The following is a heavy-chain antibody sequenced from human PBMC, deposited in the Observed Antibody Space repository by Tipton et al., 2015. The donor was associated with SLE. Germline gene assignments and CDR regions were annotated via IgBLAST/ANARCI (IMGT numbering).Heavy chain of an antibody. CDR2: VYGGGTP. CDR3: ARGTWFGDLRYNWVDS. D-gene: IGHD3-10*01. J-gene: IGHJ5*01. CDR1: GDSISSNNFF. Sequence: TLSLTCSVSGDSISSNNFFWTWIRQLAGKGLEWIGRVYGGGTPDYRPSLKSRVSILVDTSKNQFSLRRTSLTAADTAIYYCARGTWFGDLRYNWVDSWGQGILVTVSS. V-gene: IGHV4-61*02.